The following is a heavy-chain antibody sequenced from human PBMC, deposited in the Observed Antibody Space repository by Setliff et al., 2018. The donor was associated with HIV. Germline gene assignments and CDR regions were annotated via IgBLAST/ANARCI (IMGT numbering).Heavy chain of an antibody. CDR3: ARSSRANEAFDV. CDR1: GYTFTDHY. V-gene: IGHV1-45*02. Sequence: SVKVSCKASGYTFTDHYLHWVRQAPGQALEWMGWFTPFNDNTNYAQKYRGRISITRDRSMSTAYKELSSLRSEDTGMYYCARSSRANEAFDVWGQGTMVTVSS. J-gene: IGHJ3*01. CDR2: FTPFNDNT.